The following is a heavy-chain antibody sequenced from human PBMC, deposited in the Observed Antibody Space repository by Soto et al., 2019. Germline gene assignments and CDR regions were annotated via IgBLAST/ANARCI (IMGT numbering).Heavy chain of an antibody. CDR3: ARTRASYGRAFDI. J-gene: IGHJ3*02. V-gene: IGHV3-7*04. Sequence: PGGSLRLSCAASGFTFSSYWMTWVRQAPWKGLEWVANIKQGGSEKYFVDSVKGRFTISRDNAKNSLYLQMNSLRAEDSTVYYCARTRASYGRAFDIWGQGTMVTVSS. D-gene: IGHD5-18*01. CDR1: GFTFSSYW. CDR2: IKQGGSEK.